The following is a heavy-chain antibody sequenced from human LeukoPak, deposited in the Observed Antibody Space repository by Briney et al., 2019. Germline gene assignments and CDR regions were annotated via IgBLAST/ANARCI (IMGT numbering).Heavy chain of an antibody. D-gene: IGHD1-26*01. CDR3: ARLDGSYRLGAFDI. Sequence: SETLSLTCAVSGYSISSGYYWGWIRQPPGKGLEWIGSIYHSGSTYYNPSLKSRVTISVDTSKNQFSLRLSSVTAADTAVSYCARLDGSYRLGAFDIWGQGTMVTVS. CDR1: GYSISSGYY. CDR2: IYHSGST. V-gene: IGHV4-38-2*01. J-gene: IGHJ3*02.